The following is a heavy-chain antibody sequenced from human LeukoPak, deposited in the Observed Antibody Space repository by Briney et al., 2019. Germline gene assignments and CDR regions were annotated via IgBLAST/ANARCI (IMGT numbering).Heavy chain of an antibody. D-gene: IGHD4-17*01. V-gene: IGHV4-39*07. CDR1: GDSISSSSYY. CDR3: AGDLRQGY. J-gene: IGHJ4*02. Sequence: SETLSLTCTVSGDSISSSSYYWGWIRQPPGKGLEWIGNIYYSGTTYYNPSLKSRVTISVDTSKNQFSLKLSSVTAADTAVYYCAGDLRQGYWGQGTLVTVSS. CDR2: IYYSGTT.